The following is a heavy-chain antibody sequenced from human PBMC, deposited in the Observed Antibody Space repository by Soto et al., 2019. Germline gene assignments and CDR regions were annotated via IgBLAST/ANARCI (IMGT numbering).Heavy chain of an antibody. CDR2: IHYTGST. J-gene: IGHJ3*02. V-gene: IGHV4-59*08. CDR3: ARHSGSYVGAFPI. D-gene: IGHD1-26*01. Sequence: SATLSLTCTFFGFSLNSYYWSWVRQPPDKGLEWIGYIHYTGSTNYNPSIKSRITMSVDTSKNQLSLKLISVTAADTAVYYCARHSGSYVGAFPIWGQGTMVT. CDR1: GFSLNSYY.